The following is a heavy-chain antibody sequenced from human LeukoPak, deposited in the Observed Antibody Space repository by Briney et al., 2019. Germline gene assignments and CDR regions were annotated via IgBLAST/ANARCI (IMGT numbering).Heavy chain of an antibody. J-gene: IGHJ4*02. V-gene: IGHV4-38-2*02. CDR3: ARAVARYSSSWYDY. Sequence: SETLSLTCTVSGYSISSGYYWGWIRQPPGKGLEWIGSIYHSGSTYYNPSLKSRVTISVDTSKNQFSLKLSSVTAADTAVYYCARAVARYSSSWYDYWGQGTLVTVSS. D-gene: IGHD6-13*01. CDR2: IYHSGST. CDR1: GYSISSGYY.